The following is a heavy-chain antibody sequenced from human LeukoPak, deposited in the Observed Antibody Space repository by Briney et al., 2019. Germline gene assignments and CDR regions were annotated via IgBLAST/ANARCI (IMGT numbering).Heavy chain of an antibody. J-gene: IGHJ4*02. D-gene: IGHD4-17*01. CDR1: GGSISSYY. V-gene: IGHV4-59*01. Sequence: SETLSLTCTVSGGSISSYYWSWIRQPPGKGLEWMGYINYSGNTNYNPSLKSRVTISVDTSKNQFSLRLTSVTAADTAVYYCAREGRQDYVYFDCWGQGTLVTVSS. CDR2: INYSGNT. CDR3: AREGRQDYVYFDC.